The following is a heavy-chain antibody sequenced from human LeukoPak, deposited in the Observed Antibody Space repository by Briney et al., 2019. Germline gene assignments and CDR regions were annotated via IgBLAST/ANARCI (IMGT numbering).Heavy chain of an antibody. J-gene: IGHJ3*02. CDR1: GYTLTELS. D-gene: IGHD5-24*01. CDR3: ATRRDGYQSGRGAFDI. V-gene: IGHV1-24*01. Sequence: ASVKVSCKVSGYTLTELSMHWVRQAPGKGLEWMGGFDPEDGETIYAQKIQGRVTMTEDTSTDTAYMELSSLRSEDTAVYYCATRRDGYQSGRGAFDIWGQGTMVTVSS. CDR2: FDPEDGET.